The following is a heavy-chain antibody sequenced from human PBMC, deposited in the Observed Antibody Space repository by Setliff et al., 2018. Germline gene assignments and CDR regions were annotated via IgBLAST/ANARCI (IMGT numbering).Heavy chain of an antibody. V-gene: IGHV1-46*01. J-gene: IGHJ1*01. CDR1: GYTFTNYH. D-gene: IGHD6-25*01. CDR3: ARAAGSLTSDEYFHH. Sequence: ASVKVSCKASGYTFTNYHMHWVRQAPGQGLEWMGVINCTGGSATYAQKFQGRVTMTRDTSTSTAYMELSSLRSEDRAIYYCARAAGSLTSDEYFHHWGQGTLVTVSS. CDR2: INCTGGSA.